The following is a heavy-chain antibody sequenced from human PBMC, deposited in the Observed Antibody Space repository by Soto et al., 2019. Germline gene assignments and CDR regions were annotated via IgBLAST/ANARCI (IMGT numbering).Heavy chain of an antibody. J-gene: IGHJ6*02. CDR3: VMVDNYVTPTPQDV. CDR1: GYIFVNYG. CDR2: ISPYTGNT. V-gene: IGHV1-18*01. Sequence: QVQLVQSGDEVKKPGASVKVSCKASGYIFVNYGIAWVRQAPGQGLEWMGWISPYTGNTHSASKVQGRLTMTTDTSTSTAYMVLGSLTSEDTAVYYCVMVDNYVTPTPQDVWGQGTTVTVSS. D-gene: IGHD3-16*01.